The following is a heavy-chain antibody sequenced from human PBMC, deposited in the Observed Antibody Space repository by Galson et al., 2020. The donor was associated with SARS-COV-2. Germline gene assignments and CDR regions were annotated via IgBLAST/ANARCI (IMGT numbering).Heavy chain of an antibody. J-gene: IGHJ4*02. CDR2: IKEAGSEK. CDR3: ARTTATTKADLDH. CDR1: GFTFSSYR. V-gene: IGHV3-7*01. D-gene: IGHD4-17*01. Sequence: GGSLRLSCAASGFTFSSYRMSWVHQAPGKGLEWVANIKEAGSEKYYADSVRGRFTISRDNAKNSLYLQMESLRAEDTAVYYCARTTATTKADLDHWGRGTPVTVSS.